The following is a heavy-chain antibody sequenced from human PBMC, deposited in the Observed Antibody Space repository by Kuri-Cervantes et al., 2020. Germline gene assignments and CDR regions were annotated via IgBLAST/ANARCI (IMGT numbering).Heavy chain of an antibody. CDR3: AREDILTGYYFDY. V-gene: IGHV3-23*01. Sequence: GESLKISCAASGFTFSSYAMSWVRQAPGKGLEWVSAISGSGGSTYYADSVKGRFTISRDNAKNSLYLQMNSLRAEDTAVYYCAREDILTGYYFDYWGQGTLVTVSS. CDR1: GFTFSSYA. D-gene: IGHD3-9*01. CDR2: ISGSGGST. J-gene: IGHJ4*02.